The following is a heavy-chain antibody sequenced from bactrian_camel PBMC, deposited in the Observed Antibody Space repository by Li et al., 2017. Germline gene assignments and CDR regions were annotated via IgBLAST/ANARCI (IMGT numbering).Heavy chain of an antibody. CDR1: GYTYRRHC. J-gene: IGHJ4*01. Sequence: HVQLVESGGGSVQAGGPLRLSCVASGYTYRRHCMGWFRQAPGKGREGVAVIASDGSTSYLDSVKGRFAISKDNAKNTLYLQMNSLKPEDTAMYYCAADVGSMSGNCQPNYWGQGTQVTVS. CDR2: IASDGST. D-gene: IGHD6*01. CDR3: AADVGSMSGNCQPNY. V-gene: IGHV3S53*01.